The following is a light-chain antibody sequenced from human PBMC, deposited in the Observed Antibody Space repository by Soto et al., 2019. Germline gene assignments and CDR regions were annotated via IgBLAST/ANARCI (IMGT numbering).Light chain of an antibody. V-gene: IGKV3D-15*01. CDR3: QQYNNWTRT. J-gene: IGKJ1*01. CDR1: QYVSNK. CDR2: GAS. Sequence: EIVMTQSPATLSVSPGETATLSCKASQYVSNKVAWYQQKPGQAPRLLISGASSRASGVPVRLSGSGSGTDFTLTISRMEHEDFAVYYCQQYNNWTRTFGHGTKVDIK.